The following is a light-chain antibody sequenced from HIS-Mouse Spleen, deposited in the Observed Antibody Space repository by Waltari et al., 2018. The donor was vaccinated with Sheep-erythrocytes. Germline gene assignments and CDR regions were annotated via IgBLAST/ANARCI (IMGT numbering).Light chain of an antibody. CDR1: SSDVGGYNY. J-gene: IGLJ1*01. CDR2: DVR. V-gene: IGLV2-11*01. CDR3: CSYAGSYNHV. Sequence: QSALTQPRSVSGSPGQSVTISCTGTSSDVGGYNYVCWYQQHPGKAPKLMIYDVRKRPSWVPDRVPGSKSGHPASLTISGLQADDEADYYCCSYAGSYNHVFATGTKVTVL.